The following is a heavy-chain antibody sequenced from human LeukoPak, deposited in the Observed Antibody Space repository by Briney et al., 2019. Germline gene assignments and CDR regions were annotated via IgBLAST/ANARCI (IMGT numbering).Heavy chain of an antibody. CDR3: AKDTEAHGGGGAFDI. CDR2: IRYDGSNK. D-gene: IGHD4-23*01. V-gene: IGHV3-30*02. CDR1: GFTFSSYG. Sequence: PGGSLRLPCAASGFTFSSYGMHWVRQAPGKGLEWVAFIRYDGSNKYYADSVKGRFTISRDNSKNTLYLQMNSLRAEDTAVYYCAKDTEAHGGGGAFDIWGQGTMVTVSS. J-gene: IGHJ3*02.